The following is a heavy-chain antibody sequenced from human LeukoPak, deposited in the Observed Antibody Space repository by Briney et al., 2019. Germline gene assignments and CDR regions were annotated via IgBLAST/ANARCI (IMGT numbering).Heavy chain of an antibody. CDR1: VDYISSHY. CDR2: IYYSGST. D-gene: IGHD2-15*01. CDR3: ASAGACNCSGACYLNWFDP. J-gene: IGHJ5*02. V-gene: IGHV4-59*11. Sequence: SETLSLTCTVSVDYISSHYWSWIRQPPGKGLEWIGYIYYSGSTKYNPSLKSRVTISVDTSKNQFSLKLNSVTAADTAVYYCASAGACNCSGACYLNWFDPWGQGTLVTVSS.